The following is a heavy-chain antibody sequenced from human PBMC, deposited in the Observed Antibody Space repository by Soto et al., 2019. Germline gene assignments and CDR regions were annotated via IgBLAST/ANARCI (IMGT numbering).Heavy chain of an antibody. J-gene: IGHJ4*02. CDR1: GFSFSGFE. V-gene: IGHV3-48*03. D-gene: IGHD3-22*01. CDR3: ARSLSKSSGYYFDY. Sequence: PGGSLRLSCAASGFSFSGFEMNWVRKAPGKGLEWISYISTSGIVYYADSVKGRFTISRDNAKNSLSLQMNSLRAEDTAVYYCARSLSKSSGYYFDYWGQGILVAVSS. CDR2: ISTSGIV.